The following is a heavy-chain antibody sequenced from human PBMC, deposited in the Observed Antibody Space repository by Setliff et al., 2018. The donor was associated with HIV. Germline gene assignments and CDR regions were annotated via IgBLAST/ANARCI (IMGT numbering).Heavy chain of an antibody. CDR1: GGSFSGFY. V-gene: IGHV4-34*01. J-gene: IGHJ1*01. CDR3: ARGGYCSGGSCYYTEYFQH. D-gene: IGHD2-15*01. CDR2: INHSGST. Sequence: SQTLSLTCAVYGGSFSGFYWSWIRQPPGRGLEWIGEINHSGSTTYNPSLKSRVTISVDTSKNQFSLKLSSVTAADTAVYYCARGGYCSGGSCYYTEYFQHWGQGTLVTVSS.